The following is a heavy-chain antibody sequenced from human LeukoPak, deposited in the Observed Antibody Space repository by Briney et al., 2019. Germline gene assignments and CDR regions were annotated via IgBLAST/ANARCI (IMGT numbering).Heavy chain of an antibody. CDR3: ARGLTRSGWFDP. J-gene: IGHJ5*02. CDR2: IYHSGST. D-gene: IGHD3-22*01. CDR1: GGSISSGGYS. V-gene: IGHV4-30-2*01. Sequence: SETLSLTCAVSGGSISSGGYSWSWIRQPPGKGLEWIGYIYHSGSTYYNPSLKSRVTISVDRSKNQFSLKLSSVTAADTAVYYCARGLTRSGWFDPWGQGTLVTVSS.